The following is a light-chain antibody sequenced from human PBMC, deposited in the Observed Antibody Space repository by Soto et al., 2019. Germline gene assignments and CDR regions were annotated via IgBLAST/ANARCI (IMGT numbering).Light chain of an antibody. CDR1: QSVGSS. J-gene: IGKJ5*01. Sequence: EIVMTQSPATLSVSPGERATLSCRASQSVGSSLAWYQQDPGQAPRLLIYGASTRATGIPARFSGSGSGTEFTLTISSLQSEDFAVYFCQQYRNWPPITFGQGTRLEIK. CDR3: QQYRNWPPIT. V-gene: IGKV3-15*01. CDR2: GAS.